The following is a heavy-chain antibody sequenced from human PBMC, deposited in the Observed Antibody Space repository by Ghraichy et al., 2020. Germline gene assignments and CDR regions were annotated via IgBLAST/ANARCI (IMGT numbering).Heavy chain of an antibody. V-gene: IGHV4-34*01. Sequence: SETLSLTCAVYGGSFSGYYWSWIRQPPGKGLEWIGEINHSGSTNYNPSLKSRVTISVDTSKNQFSLKLSSVTAADTAVYYCSRICSQYYDILAYGMDVWGQGTTVTVSS. CDR3: SRICSQYYDILAYGMDV. J-gene: IGHJ6*02. D-gene: IGHD3-9*01. CDR1: GGSFSGYY. CDR2: INHSGST.